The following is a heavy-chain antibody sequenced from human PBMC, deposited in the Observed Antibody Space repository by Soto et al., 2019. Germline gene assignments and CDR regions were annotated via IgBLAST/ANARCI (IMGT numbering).Heavy chain of an antibody. D-gene: IGHD2-2*01. CDR2: VYYSGSS. CDR3: AKLSFTSSTCYFPGWFDP. CDR1: GDSISGGASC. V-gene: IGHV4-31*01. J-gene: IGHJ5*02. Sequence: QVQLQESGPGLVKPSETLSLTCTVSGDSISGGASCWSWIRQPPWKGLEWIANVYYSGSSYYNPSLKTLLTTSVDTTKNQFSLQVKFMPAADTALYYCAKLSFTSSTCYFPGWFDPWGQGTLVTVSS.